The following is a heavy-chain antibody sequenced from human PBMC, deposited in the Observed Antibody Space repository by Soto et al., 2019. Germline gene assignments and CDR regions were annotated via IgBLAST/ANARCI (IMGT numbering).Heavy chain of an antibody. Sequence: SETLSLTCTVSGGSITTFYWSWVRQPAGKGLEWIGRIFSSGSTSFNPSLESRVAMSVDTSKNHFSLNLSSVTAADIAVYYCAREGSYSAYNFAHGIQLWSFDFWGQGALVTVSS. CDR3: AREGSYSAYNFAHGIQLWSFDF. D-gene: IGHD5-12*01. CDR1: GGSITTFY. V-gene: IGHV4-4*07. CDR2: IFSSGST. J-gene: IGHJ4*02.